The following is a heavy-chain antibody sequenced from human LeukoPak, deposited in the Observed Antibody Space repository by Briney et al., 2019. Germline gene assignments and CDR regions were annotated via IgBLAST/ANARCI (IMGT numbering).Heavy chain of an antibody. CDR2: VSGSGGTT. V-gene: IGHV3-23*01. Sequence: GGSLRLSCAASGFTFSSYAMSWVRQAPGKGLEWVSAVSGSGGTTYHADSVKGRFTISRDNSKNTLFLRMNSLRVEDTSVYYCTKCAGYSCTNDMDVWGRGTTVTVSS. CDR1: GFTFSSYA. D-gene: IGHD6-13*01. CDR3: TKCAGYSCTNDMDV. J-gene: IGHJ6*03.